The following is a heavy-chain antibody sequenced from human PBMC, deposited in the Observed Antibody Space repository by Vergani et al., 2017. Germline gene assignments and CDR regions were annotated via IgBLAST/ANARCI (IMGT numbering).Heavy chain of an antibody. D-gene: IGHD3-10*01. V-gene: IGHV1-3*04. CDR1: GYTFTSYA. CDR3: ARDTRFGELSL. CDR2: INTGNGNT. J-gene: IGHJ4*02. Sequence: QVPLVQSGAAVKKPGASVKVSCKASGYTFTSYAMHWVRQAPGQRLEWMGWINTGNGNTKYSKKFQGRVTITRDTSASTAYMELSSLRSEDTAVYYCARDTRFGELSLWGQGTLVTVSS.